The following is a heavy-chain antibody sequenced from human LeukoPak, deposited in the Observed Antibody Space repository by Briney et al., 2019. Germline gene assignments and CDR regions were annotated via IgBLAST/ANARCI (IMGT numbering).Heavy chain of an antibody. V-gene: IGHV3-30*03. CDR1: GFTFSSYG. CDR3: AREHHPEDIVVVVAATYYFDY. J-gene: IGHJ4*02. D-gene: IGHD2-15*01. CDR2: ISYDGSNK. Sequence: GGSLRLSCAASGFTFSSYGMHWVRQAPGKGLEWVAVISYDGSNKYYADSVKGRFTISRDNSKNTLYLQMNSLRAEDTAVYYCAREHHPEDIVVVVAATYYFDYWGQETLVTVSS.